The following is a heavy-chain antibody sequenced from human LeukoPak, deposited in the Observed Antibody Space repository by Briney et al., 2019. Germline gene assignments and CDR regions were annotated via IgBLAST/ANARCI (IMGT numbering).Heavy chain of an antibody. CDR2: IIPTFGTA. V-gene: IGHV1-69*13. J-gene: IGHJ6*04. Sequence: GASVKVSCKASGGTFSSYAISWVRQAPGQGLEWMGGIIPTFGTANYAQKFQGRVTITADESTSTAYMELSSLRSEDTAVYYCARGCSSTSCYAFYGMDVWGKGTTVTVSS. CDR3: ARGCSSTSCYAFYGMDV. D-gene: IGHD2-2*01. CDR1: GGTFSSYA.